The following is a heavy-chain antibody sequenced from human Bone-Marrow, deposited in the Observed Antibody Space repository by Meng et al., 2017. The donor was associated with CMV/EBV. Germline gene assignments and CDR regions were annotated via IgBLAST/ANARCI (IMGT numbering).Heavy chain of an antibody. Sequence: ASVKVSCKASGYTFTSYGISWVRQAPGQGLEWMGWISAYNGNTNYAQKLQGRVTMTTDTSTSTAYMELRSLRCDDTAVYYCARDSALPRSAVFDYWGQGTLVTVSS. CDR2: ISAYNGNT. CDR3: ARDSALPRSAVFDY. D-gene: IGHD3-10*01. CDR1: GYTFTSYG. J-gene: IGHJ4*02. V-gene: IGHV1-18*01.